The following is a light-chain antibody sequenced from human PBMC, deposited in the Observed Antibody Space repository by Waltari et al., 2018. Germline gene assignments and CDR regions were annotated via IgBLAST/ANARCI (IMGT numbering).Light chain of an antibody. CDR3: SSYTTSTAPGV. V-gene: IGLV2-14*01. Sequence: QSALTQPASVSGSPGQSLTIPCTGTSSDVGAYNFVSCYQQNPGKAPHLIIYEVSERPPGVSNRFSGSKSDNTASLTISGLQAEDEADYYCSSYTTSTAPGVFGAGTKVTVL. CDR1: SSDVGAYNF. CDR2: EVS. J-gene: IGLJ1*01.